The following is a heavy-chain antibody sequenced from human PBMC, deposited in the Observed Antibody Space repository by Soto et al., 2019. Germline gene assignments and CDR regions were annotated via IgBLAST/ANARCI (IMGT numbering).Heavy chain of an antibody. CDR3: ARLRGGCPADF. CDR2: IYYRGNT. D-gene: IGHD3-16*01. J-gene: IGHJ4*02. Sequence: SETLSLTCSVSGSSISNNNYHWGWIRQPPGKGLEWMGSIYYRGNTYYNPSLRSRITISVDTSRNQFSLALSSVTAADTAVYFCARLRGGCPADFWGQGTLVTVSS. CDR1: GSSISNNNYH. V-gene: IGHV4-39*01.